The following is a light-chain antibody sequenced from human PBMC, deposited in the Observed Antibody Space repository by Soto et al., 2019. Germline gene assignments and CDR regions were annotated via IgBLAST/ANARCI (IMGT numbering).Light chain of an antibody. CDR1: SGSVSTNYY. CDR3: VLYMGSGVWV. V-gene: IGLV8-61*01. Sequence: HTVVTQEPSFSVSPGRTVTLTCGLSSGSVSTNYYPSWYQQTPGQAPRTLIYSTNTRSSGVPDRFSGSILGNKAALTITGAQADDESDYYCVLYMGSGVWVFGGGTKLTVL. CDR2: STN. J-gene: IGLJ3*02.